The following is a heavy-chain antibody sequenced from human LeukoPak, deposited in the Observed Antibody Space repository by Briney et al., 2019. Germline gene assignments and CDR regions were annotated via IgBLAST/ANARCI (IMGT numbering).Heavy chain of an antibody. CDR3: ARVEATTARHYYYYYMDV. J-gene: IGHJ6*03. D-gene: IGHD1-1*01. Sequence: GGSLRLSCSAPGFTFSSYATNWVRQAPGKGLEWVSSITTGSTYMYYADSVRGRFTISRDNAKNSLYLQMSSLRADDTAVYYCARVEATTARHYYYYYMDVWGKGTMVTVSS. CDR2: ITTGSTYM. CDR1: GFTFSSYA. V-gene: IGHV3-21*01.